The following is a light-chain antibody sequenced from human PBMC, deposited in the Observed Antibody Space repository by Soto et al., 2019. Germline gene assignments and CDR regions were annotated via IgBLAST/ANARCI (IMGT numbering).Light chain of an antibody. CDR2: GAS. J-gene: IGKJ1*01. CDR3: NQYGSSNRK. V-gene: IGKV3-20*01. CDR1: QSVSSNY. Sequence: EILFTQSPFTLSLSPGERATLSCRASQSVSSNYLAWYQHKPGQAPRLLIYGASRGATGIADRFTGSGSGKEFTITISRMDPEDFAVSYCNQYGSSNRKFGQGTNAAIK.